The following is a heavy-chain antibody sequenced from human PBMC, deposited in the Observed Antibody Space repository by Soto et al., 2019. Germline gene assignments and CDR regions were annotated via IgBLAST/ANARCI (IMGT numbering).Heavy chain of an antibody. CDR3: ARCVYFSSSSPGYFDY. V-gene: IGHV4-34*01. Sequence: QVQLQQWGAGLLKPSETLSLTCAVYGGSFSGYYWSWIRQPPGKGLEWIGEINHSGSTNYNPSLKSRVTISVDTSKNQFSLKLSSVTAADTAVYYCARCVYFSSSSPGYFDYWGQGTLVTVSS. J-gene: IGHJ4*02. D-gene: IGHD6-6*01. CDR2: INHSGST. CDR1: GGSFSGYY.